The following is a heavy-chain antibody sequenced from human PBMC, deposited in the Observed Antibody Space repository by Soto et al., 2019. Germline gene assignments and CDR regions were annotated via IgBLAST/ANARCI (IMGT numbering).Heavy chain of an antibody. CDR3: ARLGAGFMIVVDF. D-gene: IGHD3-22*01. Sequence: QVQLQESGPGLVKPSGTLSLTCAVSGGSISNTNWWSWVRQPPGKGLEWIGEIYHSGSTNYNPSLKSRVIISVDKSKNQFYLKLTSVTAADTAVYYCARLGAGFMIVVDFWGQGTLVTVSS. J-gene: IGHJ4*02. V-gene: IGHV4-4*02. CDR2: IYHSGST. CDR1: GGSISNTNW.